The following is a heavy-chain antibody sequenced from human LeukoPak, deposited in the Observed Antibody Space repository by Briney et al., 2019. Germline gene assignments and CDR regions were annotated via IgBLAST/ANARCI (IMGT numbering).Heavy chain of an antibody. CDR2: ISYSGST. CDR3: ARVGRGDYIWGSYSFDY. J-gene: IGHJ4*02. CDR1: GGSISNYS. D-gene: IGHD3-16*01. Sequence: PSETLSLTCTVSGGSISNYSWSWIRQPPGKGLEWIGYISYSGSTNYNPSLKSRVTISLDTSKSQFSLKLSSVTAADTAVYYCARVGRGDYIWGSYSFDYWGQGTLVTVSS. V-gene: IGHV4-59*01.